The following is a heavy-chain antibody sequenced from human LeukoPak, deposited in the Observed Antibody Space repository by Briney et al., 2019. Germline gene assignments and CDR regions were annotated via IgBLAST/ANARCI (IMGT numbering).Heavy chain of an antibody. CDR3: AREVCSRSTSCYEGYFDY. D-gene: IGHD2-2*01. CDR1: GGTFSSYA. J-gene: IGHJ4*02. V-gene: IGHV1-69*05. CDR2: IIPIFGTA. Sequence: SVKVSCKASGGTFSSYAISWVRQAPGQGLEWMGRIIPIFGTANYAQKFQGRVTITTDESTSTAYMELSSLRSEDTAVYYCAREVCSRSTSCYEGYFDYWGQGTLVTVSS.